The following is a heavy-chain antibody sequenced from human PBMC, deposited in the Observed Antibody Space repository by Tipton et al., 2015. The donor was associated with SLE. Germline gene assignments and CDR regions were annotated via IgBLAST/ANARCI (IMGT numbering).Heavy chain of an antibody. CDR2: FYYSGAT. V-gene: IGHV4-28*01. CDR3: ARSLGAGFCSGGNCFEPLDY. CDR1: SYSISNDSW. Sequence: TLSLTCAVSSYSISNDSWWGWIRQPPGEGLEWIGYFYYSGATYYNPSLQSRVTMSADTSKNQFSLKLNSVTAVDTAIYYCARSLGAGFCSGGNCFEPLDYWGQGILVTVSS. D-gene: IGHD2-15*01. J-gene: IGHJ4*02.